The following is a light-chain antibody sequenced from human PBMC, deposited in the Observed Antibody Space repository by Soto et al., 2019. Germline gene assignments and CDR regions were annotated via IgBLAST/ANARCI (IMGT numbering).Light chain of an antibody. CDR2: AAS. CDR3: QQSFSTPPWT. V-gene: IGKV1-39*01. Sequence: DVQMTQSPSSLSASVGDRVTITWRASQSVSIYLNWYQQKPGKAPNLLISAASSLQNGVPSRFRGSGSGTDFSLTISGLQPEDFATYYCQQSFSTPPWTFGQGTKV. CDR1: QSVSIY. J-gene: IGKJ1*01.